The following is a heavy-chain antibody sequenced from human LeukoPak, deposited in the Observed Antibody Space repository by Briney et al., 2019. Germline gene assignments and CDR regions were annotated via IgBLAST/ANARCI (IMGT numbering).Heavy chain of an antibody. CDR1: GGSFSGYY. J-gene: IGHJ4*02. Sequence: SETLSLTCAVYGGSFSGYYWSWIRQPPGKGLEWIGEINHSGSSNYNPSLKSRVTISVDTSKNQFSLKLSSVTAADTAVYYCARAGYCSGGSCFRVYYFDSWGQGALVTVSS. CDR2: INHSGSS. V-gene: IGHV4-34*01. D-gene: IGHD2-15*01. CDR3: ARAGYCSGGSCFRVYYFDS.